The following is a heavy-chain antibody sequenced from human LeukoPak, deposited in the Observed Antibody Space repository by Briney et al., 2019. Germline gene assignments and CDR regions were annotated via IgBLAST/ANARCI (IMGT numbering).Heavy chain of an antibody. J-gene: IGHJ3*02. CDR1: GFTFSSYA. D-gene: IGHD6-13*01. Sequence: GGSLRLSCAASGFTFSSYAMHWVRQAPGKGLEWVAVISYDGSNKYYADSVKGRFTISRDNSKNTLYLQMNSLRAEDTAVYYCASSIAAAMIDAFDIWGQGTMVTVSS. CDR3: ASSIAAAMIDAFDI. V-gene: IGHV3-30-3*01. CDR2: ISYDGSNK.